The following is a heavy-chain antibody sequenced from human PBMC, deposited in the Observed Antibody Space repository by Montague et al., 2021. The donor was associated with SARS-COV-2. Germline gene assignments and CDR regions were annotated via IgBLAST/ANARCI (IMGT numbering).Heavy chain of an antibody. CDR1: GFTFSNHW. CDR3: ARDKGAATPCDP. V-gene: IGHV3-74*03. J-gene: IGHJ5*02. CDR2: ITTDATNT. Sequence: SLRLSCAASGFTFSNHWMHWVRQPPGKGLVWVSRITTDATNTAYADSVKGRFTVSRDNAKNTLYLQMNSLRVEDTAVYYCARDKGAATPCDPWGRGTLVIFS. D-gene: IGHD4/OR15-4a*01.